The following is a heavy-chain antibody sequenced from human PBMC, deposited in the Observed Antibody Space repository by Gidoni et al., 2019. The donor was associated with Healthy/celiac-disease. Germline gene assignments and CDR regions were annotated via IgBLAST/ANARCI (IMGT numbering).Heavy chain of an antibody. Sequence: QVQLVQSGAEVKKPGASVKVSCKASGYTFTSYGISWVRQAPGQGLEWMGWISAYNGNTHYAQKRQGRVTMTTDTSTSTAYMELRSLRSDDTAVYYCAREKHYDILTGYYPMDYWGQGTLVTVSA. D-gene: IGHD3-9*01. CDR1: GYTFTSYG. J-gene: IGHJ4*02. CDR2: ISAYNGNT. V-gene: IGHV1-18*01. CDR3: AREKHYDILTGYYPMDY.